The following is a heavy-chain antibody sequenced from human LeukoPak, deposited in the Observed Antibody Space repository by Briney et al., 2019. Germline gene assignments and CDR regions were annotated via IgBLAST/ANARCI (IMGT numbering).Heavy chain of an antibody. CDR2: IYYSGST. V-gene: IGHV4-39*01. J-gene: IGHJ1*01. D-gene: IGHD6-19*01. CDR1: GGSISSSSYY. CDR3: ARHSRTVAAPAEYFQH. Sequence: SETLSLTCTVSGGSISSSSYYWGWIRQPPGKGLEWIGSIYYSGSTYYNPSLKSRVTISVDTSKNQFSLKLSSVTAADTAVYYCARHSRTVAAPAEYFQHWGRGTLVTVSS.